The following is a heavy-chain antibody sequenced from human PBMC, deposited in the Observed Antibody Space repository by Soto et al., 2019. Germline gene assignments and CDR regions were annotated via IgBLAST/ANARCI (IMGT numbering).Heavy chain of an antibody. D-gene: IGHD4-4*01. Sequence: QVQLVQSGAEVKKPGASVKVSCKASGYTFNSYGISWVRQAPGQGLEWMGWISAYNGNTNYAQKLQGRVTMTTDTSKSTAYMELRSLRSDDTAGYYCASDRSTYVAHYGMDVWGQGTTVTVSS. CDR2: ISAYNGNT. V-gene: IGHV1-18*01. J-gene: IGHJ6*02. CDR3: ASDRSTYVAHYGMDV. CDR1: GYTFNSYG.